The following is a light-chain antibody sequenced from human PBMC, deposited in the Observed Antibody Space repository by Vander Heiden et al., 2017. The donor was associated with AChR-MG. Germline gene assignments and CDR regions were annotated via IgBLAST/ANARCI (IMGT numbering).Light chain of an antibody. CDR1: QDIDDD. CDR2: EAS. V-gene: IGKV5-2*01. Sequence: ETTLTQSPAFMSATLGGKVNISCEASQDIDDDLSWYQQKPGAAPVFLIQEASTLAPGIPHRFSGSGSGTDFTLTIDDVEAADAALYFCRQQDNFPWTFGQGTKVEI. CDR3: RQQDNFPWT. J-gene: IGKJ1*01.